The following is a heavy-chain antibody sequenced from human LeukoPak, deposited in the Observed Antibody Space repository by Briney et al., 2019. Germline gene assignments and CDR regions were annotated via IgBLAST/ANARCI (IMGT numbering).Heavy chain of an antibody. D-gene: IGHD6-19*01. CDR2: IWYDGSNK. Sequence: GGSLRLSCAASGFTFSSYGMHWVRQAPGKGLEWVAVIWYDGSNKYYADSVKGRFTISRDNSKNTLYLQMNSLRAEDTAVYYCAKSPYSSGWPPFDYWGQGTLVTVSS. CDR1: GFTFSSYG. CDR3: AKSPYSSGWPPFDY. V-gene: IGHV3-33*06. J-gene: IGHJ4*02.